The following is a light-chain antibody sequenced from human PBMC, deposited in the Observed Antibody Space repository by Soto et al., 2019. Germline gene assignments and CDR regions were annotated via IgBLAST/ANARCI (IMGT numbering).Light chain of an antibody. J-gene: IGKJ2*03. V-gene: IGKV1-39*01. CDR1: QSIRIY. CDR2: AAS. CDR3: QQSYSTRIYS. Sequence: DIQMTQSPSSLSASVGDRVTITCRASQSIRIYLNWYLQKPGQAPNLLIFAASSLQTGVPSRFSGSGSGTDFTLTISSLQPEDFGTYYCQQSYSTRIYSFGQGTKLEIK.